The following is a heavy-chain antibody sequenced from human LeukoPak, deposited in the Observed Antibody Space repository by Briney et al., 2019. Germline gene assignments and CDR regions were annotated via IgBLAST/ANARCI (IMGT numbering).Heavy chain of an antibody. CDR1: GFTFSSYS. D-gene: IGHD3-3*01. Sequence: GGSLRLSCAASGFTFSSYSMNWVRQAPGKGLEWVSYISSSSTIYYADSVKGRFTISRDNAKNSLYLQMNSLRAEDTAVYYCARGGARRITIFGVAKTPFDYWGQGTLVTVSS. CDR3: ARGGARRITIFGVAKTPFDY. V-gene: IGHV3-48*04. J-gene: IGHJ4*02. CDR2: ISSSSTI.